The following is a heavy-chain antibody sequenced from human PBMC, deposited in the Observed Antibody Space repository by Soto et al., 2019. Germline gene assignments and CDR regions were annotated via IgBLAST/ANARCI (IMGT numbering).Heavy chain of an antibody. CDR2: ISFSDSTT. CDR1: GFTLSDYY. J-gene: IGHJ4*02. Sequence: QVQLVESGGGFIKPGGSLRLSCAASGFTLSDYYMSWIRQAPGKGLEWVSYISFSDSTTYYADSVKGRFTISRDNARNSLFLQMNSLRADDTAVYYCARERGGVFDYWGQGTLVTVSS. CDR3: ARERGGVFDY. D-gene: IGHD3-10*01. V-gene: IGHV3-11*01.